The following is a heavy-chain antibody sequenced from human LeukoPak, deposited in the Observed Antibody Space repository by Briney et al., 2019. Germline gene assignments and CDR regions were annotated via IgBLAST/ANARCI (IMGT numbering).Heavy chain of an antibody. CDR2: IYTSGST. Sequence: SETLSLTCTVSGGSLNSDSYYWSWIRPPAGKGLEWVGCIYTSGSTSYNPPLTSRVTKSVDKSKRQFTLKLNSVTAADTAVYYCARGPPYGGNTGPFDIWGQGTMVTVSS. D-gene: IGHD4-23*01. CDR1: GGSLNSDSYY. J-gene: IGHJ3*02. V-gene: IGHV4-61*02. CDR3: ARGPPYGGNTGPFDI.